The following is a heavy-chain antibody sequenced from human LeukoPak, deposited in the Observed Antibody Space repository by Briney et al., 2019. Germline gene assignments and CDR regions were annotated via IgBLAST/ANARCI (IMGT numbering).Heavy chain of an antibody. Sequence: GRSLSLSCALSRLISDAYTVQWVRRPPANGLEWVSLINWPGGSTYYAGSVKGRFTISRDNSKNSLYLQMNSLRTEDTALYYCAKGDVDSPMNFYHWGQGTLVTVSS. CDR1: RLISDAYT. CDR3: AKGDVDSPMNFYH. J-gene: IGHJ4*02. D-gene: IGHD5-18*01. CDR2: INWPGGST. V-gene: IGHV3-43*01.